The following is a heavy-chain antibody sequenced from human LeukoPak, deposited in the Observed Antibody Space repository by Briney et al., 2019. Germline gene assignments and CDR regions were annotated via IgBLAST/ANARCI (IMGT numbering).Heavy chain of an antibody. Sequence: GGSLRLSCAASGFTFSSYWMHWVRQAPGKGLVWVSRINSDGSSTSYADSVKGRFTISRDNAKNTLYLQMNSLRAEDTAVYYCARDIGIVVVPARGYYYYGMDVWGQGTTVTVSS. CDR2: INSDGSST. V-gene: IGHV3-74*01. J-gene: IGHJ6*02. D-gene: IGHD2-2*01. CDR3: ARDIGIVVVPARGYYYYGMDV. CDR1: GFTFSSYW.